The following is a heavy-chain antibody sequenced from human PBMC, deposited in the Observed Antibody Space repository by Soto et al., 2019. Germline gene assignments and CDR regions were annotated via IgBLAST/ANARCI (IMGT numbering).Heavy chain of an antibody. CDR3: ALSIVGDGTTVTRDY. D-gene: IGHD4-17*01. J-gene: IGHJ4*02. V-gene: IGHV3-23*01. CDR2: FSVGGSGT. Sequence: EVQLLESGGGLVQPGGSLRLSCTASGFSFSNYALNWVRQAPGKGLEWVSAFSVGGSGTYYADSVKGRFTISRDNSKNTLYLQMTSLRAEDSAVYFCALSIVGDGTTVTRDYWGLGTLVTVSS. CDR1: GFSFSNYA.